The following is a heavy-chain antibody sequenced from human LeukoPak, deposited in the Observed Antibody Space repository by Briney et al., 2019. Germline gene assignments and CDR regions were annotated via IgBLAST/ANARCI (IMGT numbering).Heavy chain of an antibody. D-gene: IGHD6-6*01. CDR2: ISSSSSYI. Sequence: GGSLRLSCAASGFTFSSYSMNWVRQAPGKGLKWVSSISSSSSYIYYADSVRGRFTISRDNAKNSLYLQMNSLRAEDTAVYYCARDSSSEDYYYGMDVWGQGTTVTVSS. J-gene: IGHJ6*02. CDR3: ARDSSSEDYYYGMDV. V-gene: IGHV3-21*01. CDR1: GFTFSSYS.